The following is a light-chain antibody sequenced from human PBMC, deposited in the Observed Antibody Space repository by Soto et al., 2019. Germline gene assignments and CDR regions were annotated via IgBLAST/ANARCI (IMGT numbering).Light chain of an antibody. CDR3: VSFTTSKSYV. CDR1: SSDVGGYIF. CDR2: DII. Sequence: QSALTQPASVSGSPGQSITISCTGTSSDVGGYIFVSWYQQHPGKAPKLMIYDIINRPSGVSNRFSGSKSGNTASLTISGLQAEDEADYYCVSFTTSKSYVFGTGTQVTVL. V-gene: IGLV2-14*03. J-gene: IGLJ1*01.